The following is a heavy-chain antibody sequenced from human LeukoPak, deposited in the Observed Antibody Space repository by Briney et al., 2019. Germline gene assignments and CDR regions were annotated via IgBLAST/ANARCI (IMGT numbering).Heavy chain of an antibody. V-gene: IGHV3-30*02. CDR1: GFTFSSYG. D-gene: IGHD3-3*01. Sequence: PGGSLRLSCAASGFTFSSYGMHCVRQAPGKGLEWVAFIRYDGSNKYYAESVKGRFTISRDNSKNTLYLQMNSVRAEDTAVYYCAKELGFLEWLWGGFDYWGQGTLVTVSS. J-gene: IGHJ4*02. CDR2: IRYDGSNK. CDR3: AKELGFLEWLWGGFDY.